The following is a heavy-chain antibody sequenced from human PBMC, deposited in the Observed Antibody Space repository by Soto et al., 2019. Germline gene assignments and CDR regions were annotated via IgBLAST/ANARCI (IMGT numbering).Heavy chain of an antibody. D-gene: IGHD6-13*01. Sequence: WSLRLSCAASGFTFSSYAMSWVRQAPGKGLEWVSAISGSGGSTYYADSVKGRFTISRDNSKNTLYLQMNSLRAEDTAVYYCAKELGSSSWNDYWGQGTLVTVSS. V-gene: IGHV3-23*01. CDR2: ISGSGGST. CDR1: GFTFSSYA. J-gene: IGHJ4*02. CDR3: AKELGSSSWNDY.